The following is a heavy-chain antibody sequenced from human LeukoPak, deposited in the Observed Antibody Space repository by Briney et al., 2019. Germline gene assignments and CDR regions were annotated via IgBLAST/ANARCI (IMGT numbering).Heavy chain of an antibody. CDR2: ISYDGSNN. V-gene: IGHV3-30-3*01. CDR3: ARGLAVLDY. CDR1: GFTFSSYA. J-gene: IGHJ4*02. D-gene: IGHD2-21*01. Sequence: GRSLRLSCAASGFTFSSYAMHWVRQAPGKGLEWVAVISYDGSNNYYADSVKGRFTISRDNSKNTLYLQMNSLRAEDTAVYYCARGLAVLDYWGQGTLVTVSS.